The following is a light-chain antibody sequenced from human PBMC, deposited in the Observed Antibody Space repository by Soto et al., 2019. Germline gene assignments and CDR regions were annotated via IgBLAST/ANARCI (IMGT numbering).Light chain of an antibody. CDR3: QQANTFPWT. J-gene: IGKJ1*01. CDR1: QDISTR. V-gene: IGKV1-12*01. Sequence: DIQLTQSPSSVSASVGDRVTITCRASQDISTRLAWYQQKPGTAPKLLIYAASTLLSGVPSRFSGSGSGTDFSLTVSSLQPEDLATYFCQQANTFPWTFGQGNKVDIK. CDR2: AAS.